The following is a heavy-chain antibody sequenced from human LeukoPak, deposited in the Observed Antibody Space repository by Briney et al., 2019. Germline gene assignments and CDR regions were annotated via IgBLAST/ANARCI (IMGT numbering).Heavy chain of an antibody. CDR1: GGSISSGGYY. CDR2: IYYSGST. CDR3: ARGRRSGYRTTTYFFWFDP. Sequence: SQTLSLTCTVSGGSISSGGYYWSWIRQHPGKGLEWIGYIYYSGSTYYNPSLKSRVTISVDTSKNQFSLKLSSVTAADTAVYYCARGRRSGYRTTTYFFWFDPWGQGTLVTVSS. J-gene: IGHJ5*02. V-gene: IGHV4-31*03. D-gene: IGHD3-3*01.